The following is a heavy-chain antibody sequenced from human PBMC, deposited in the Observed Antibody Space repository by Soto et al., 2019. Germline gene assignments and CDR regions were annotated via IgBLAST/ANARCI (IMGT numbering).Heavy chain of an antibody. CDR1: GYNFFDYG. Sequence: QIPLVQSGAEVKKPGASVKVSCKASGYNFFDYGVSWVRQAPGQGLEWMGWVSPKSGNTDYARKVQDRVTMTTDISTSTAYMELRGLISDDTGVYYCARGRTVSSIGPLLVWGQGTLVSVSS. V-gene: IGHV1-18*01. CDR2: VSPKSGNT. D-gene: IGHD1-1*01. J-gene: IGHJ1*01. CDR3: ARGRTVSSIGPLLV.